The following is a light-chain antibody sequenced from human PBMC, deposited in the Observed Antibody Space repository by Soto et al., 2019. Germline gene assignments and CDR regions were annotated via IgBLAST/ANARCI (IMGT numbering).Light chain of an antibody. V-gene: IGKV3-15*01. CDR2: GAS. CDR3: QRYGSSEFT. J-gene: IGKJ3*01. CDR1: QSVSSN. Sequence: EIVMTQSPATLSVSPGERATLSCRASQSVSSNLAWYQQKPGQAPRLLIYGASTRATGIPARFSGSGSGTEFTLTISRLEPDDFAVYYCQRYGSSEFTFGPGTKVDIK.